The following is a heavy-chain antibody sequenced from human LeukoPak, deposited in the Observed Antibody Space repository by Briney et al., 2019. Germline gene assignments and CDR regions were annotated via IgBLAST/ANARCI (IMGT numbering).Heavy chain of an antibody. Sequence: PGGSLGLSCAAAGFTFSNYWMHWVRQAPGKGLVWVSRTNGDGSSTSYADSVKGRFTISRDNAKNTLYLQMNSLRAEDTAVYYCARGRAYYDSSGYYYLFDYWGQGTLVTVSS. J-gene: IGHJ4*02. V-gene: IGHV3-74*01. D-gene: IGHD3-22*01. CDR3: ARGRAYYDSSGYYYLFDY. CDR2: TNGDGSST. CDR1: GFTFSNYW.